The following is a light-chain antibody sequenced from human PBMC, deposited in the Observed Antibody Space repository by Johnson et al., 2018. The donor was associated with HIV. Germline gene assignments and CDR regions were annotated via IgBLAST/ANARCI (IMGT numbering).Light chain of an antibody. Sequence: QSVLTQPPSVSAAPGQKVTISCSGSSSNIGNNYVSWYQQLPGTAPKLLIYDNNKRPSGIPDRFSGSKSGTSATLGITGTQTGDEADYYCGTWDSSLSAGVFGTGTKVTVL. CDR3: GTWDSSLSAGV. CDR2: DNN. J-gene: IGLJ1*01. CDR1: SSNIGNNY. V-gene: IGLV1-51*01.